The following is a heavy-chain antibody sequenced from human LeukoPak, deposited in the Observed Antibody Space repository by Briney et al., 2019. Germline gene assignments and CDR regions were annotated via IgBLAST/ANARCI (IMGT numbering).Heavy chain of an antibody. CDR3: AKERDCSSTGCYVFAN. V-gene: IGHV3-23*01. CDR2: ISGDGEST. CDR1: GVTLRNYA. J-gene: IGHJ4*02. Sequence: GGSLRLSCAASGVTLRNYAMTWIRQAPGKGLQWVSVISGDGESTYYADSVRGRLTISRDNSKNTMYLQMNNLRAEDTAIYYCAKERDCSSTGCYVFANWGQGTLVTVSS. D-gene: IGHD2-2*01.